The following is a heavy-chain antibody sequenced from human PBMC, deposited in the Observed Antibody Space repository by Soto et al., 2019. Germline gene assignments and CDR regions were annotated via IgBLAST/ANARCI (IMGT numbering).Heavy chain of an antibody. V-gene: IGHV1-69*13. CDR3: VRCRAKYYYDSSGYTAVLDY. CDR2: IIPVFATT. D-gene: IGHD3-22*01. CDR1: GGIFSSYA. Sequence: SVKVSCKAPGGIFSSYAISWVRQAPGQGLEWMGGIIPVFATTHYARKFQGRLTITADESTTTAYMELTSLRSEDTAVYYCVRCRAKYYYDSSGYTAVLDYWGQGTLVTVSS. J-gene: IGHJ4*02.